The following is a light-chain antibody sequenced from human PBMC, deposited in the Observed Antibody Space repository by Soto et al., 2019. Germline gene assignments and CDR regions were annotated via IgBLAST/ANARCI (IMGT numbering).Light chain of an antibody. J-gene: IGKJ1*01. CDR2: DAS. V-gene: IGKV1-5*01. Sequence: DIQMTQSPSTLSASVGDRVTITCRASQSISSWLAWYHQKPGKAPKLLIYDASSLEIGVPSRFSGSGSGTELTLTISSLQPDDFASYYCQQYNIYWTFGQGTKVEIK. CDR3: QQYNIYWT. CDR1: QSISSW.